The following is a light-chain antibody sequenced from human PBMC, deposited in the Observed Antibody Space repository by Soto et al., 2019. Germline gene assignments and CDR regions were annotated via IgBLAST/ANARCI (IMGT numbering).Light chain of an antibody. CDR2: EVS. CDR3: SSHTTSNTRV. Sequence: QFVLTQPASVSGSPGQPITISCTGTSSNVGAYNYVSWYQQHPRKAPKLIIYEVSNRPSGVSWRFSASKSGNTASLTISGLQSEDEADYYCSSHTTSNTRVFGTGTKVTVL. J-gene: IGLJ1*01. V-gene: IGLV2-14*01. CDR1: SSNVGAYNY.